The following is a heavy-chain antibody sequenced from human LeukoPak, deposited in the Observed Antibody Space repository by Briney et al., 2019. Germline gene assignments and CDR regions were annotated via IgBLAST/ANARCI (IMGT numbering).Heavy chain of an antibody. J-gene: IGHJ3*02. CDR1: GFTFSTYS. CDR3: ARIVVVVAATPRGGFDI. Sequence: GGSLRLSCAASGFTFSTYSMNWVRQAPGKGLEWVSSISSSSYIYYADSVKGRFTISRDNAKHSLYLQMNSLRAEDTAVYYCARIVVVVAATPRGGFDIWGQGTMVTVSS. D-gene: IGHD2-15*01. CDR2: ISSSSYI. V-gene: IGHV3-21*01.